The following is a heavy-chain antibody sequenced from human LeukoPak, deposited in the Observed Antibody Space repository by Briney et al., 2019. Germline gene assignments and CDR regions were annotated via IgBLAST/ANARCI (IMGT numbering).Heavy chain of an antibody. D-gene: IGHD7-27*01. Sequence: GGSLRLSCAASGFTFSSYSMNWVRQAPGKGLEWVSSISSSSSYIYYADSVKGRFTISRDNAKNSLYLQMNSLRAEDTAVYYCARASMGNYYYYYYMDVWGKGTTVTVSS. V-gene: IGHV3-21*01. CDR3: ARASMGNYYYYYYMDV. J-gene: IGHJ6*03. CDR2: ISSSSSYI. CDR1: GFTFSSYS.